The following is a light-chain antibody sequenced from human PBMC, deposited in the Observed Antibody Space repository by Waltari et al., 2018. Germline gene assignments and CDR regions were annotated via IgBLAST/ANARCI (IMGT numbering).Light chain of an antibody. CDR3: QQYYGSPLT. V-gene: IGKV4-1*01. CDR1: QTVLYSSNNKNY. Sequence: DIVMTQSPDSLAVSLGERATIHCTSSQTVLYSSNNKNYLAWFQQKPGQPPKLLIYWASTRESGVPDRFNGSGSGTDFTLTINSLQAEDVAVYYCQQYYGSPLTFGGGTKVEIK. CDR2: WAS. J-gene: IGKJ4*01.